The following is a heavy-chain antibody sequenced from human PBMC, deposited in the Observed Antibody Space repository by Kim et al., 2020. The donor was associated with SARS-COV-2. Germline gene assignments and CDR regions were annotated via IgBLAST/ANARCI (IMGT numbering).Heavy chain of an antibody. CDR3: AHRPQLGWLAGAFDI. J-gene: IGHJ3*02. CDR2: IYWDDDK. CDR1: GFSLSTSGVG. D-gene: IGHD6-19*01. Sequence: SGPTLVNPTQTLTLTCTFSGFSLSTSGVGVGWIRQPPGKALEWLALIYWDDDKRYSPSLKSRLTITKDTSKNQVVLTLTNMDPVDTATYYCAHRPQLGWLAGAFDIWGQGKMVTVSS. V-gene: IGHV2-5*02.